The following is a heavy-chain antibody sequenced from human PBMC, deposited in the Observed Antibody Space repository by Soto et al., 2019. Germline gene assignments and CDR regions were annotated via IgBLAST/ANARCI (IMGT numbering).Heavy chain of an antibody. CDR1: GFTFSSSA. D-gene: IGHD6-19*01. CDR2: ISGSGDIT. J-gene: IGHJ4*02. CDR3: AKGEYGSGWPY. V-gene: IGHV3-23*01. Sequence: EVQLLESGGGLVQPGGYLRLSCAGTGFTFSSSAMNWVRQAPGKGLEWVSGISGSGDITDYADPVRGRFTISRDNSKNTLYLGMDSLRAGDTAVYYCAKGEYGSGWPYWGQGALVTVSS.